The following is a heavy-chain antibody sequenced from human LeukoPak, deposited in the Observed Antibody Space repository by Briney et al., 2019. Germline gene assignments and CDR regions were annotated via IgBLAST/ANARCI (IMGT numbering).Heavy chain of an antibody. CDR1: GFTFSSYS. D-gene: IGHD5-24*01. CDR3: AREGRDGYRIGTFDI. J-gene: IGHJ3*02. V-gene: IGHV3-21*01. Sequence: GGSLRLSCAASGFTFSSYSMNWVRQAPGKGLEWVSSISSSSSYIYYADSVKGRFTISGDNAKNSLYLQMNSLRAEDTAVYYCAREGRDGYRIGTFDIWGQGTMVTVSS. CDR2: ISSSSSYI.